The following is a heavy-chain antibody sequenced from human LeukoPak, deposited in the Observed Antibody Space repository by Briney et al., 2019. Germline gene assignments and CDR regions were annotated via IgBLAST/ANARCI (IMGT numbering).Heavy chain of an antibody. J-gene: IGHJ4*02. CDR1: GFTFRTSG. D-gene: IGHD3-10*01. CDR2: IRYDGNNK. CDR3: AKGPEVRGVIVILKTGEKGALDY. Sequence: PGGSLRLSCAASGFTFRTSGMNWVRQAPGKGLEWVAFIRYDGNNKYYADSVKGRFTISRDNSKNTLYLQMSSLRAEDTAVYYCAKGPEVRGVIVILKTGEKGALDYWGQGTLVTVSS. V-gene: IGHV3-30*02.